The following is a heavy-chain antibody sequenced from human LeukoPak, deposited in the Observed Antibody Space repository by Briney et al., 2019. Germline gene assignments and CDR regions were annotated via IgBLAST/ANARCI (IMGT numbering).Heavy chain of an antibody. V-gene: IGHV3-30*02. CDR1: GFTFSSYG. J-gene: IGHJ6*03. CDR2: IRYDGSNE. Sequence: PGGSLRLSCAASGFTFSSYGMHWVRQAPGKGLEWVSFIRYDGSNEYYADSVRGRFTISRDNSKNTLYLQMTSLRAEDTAVYYCAKPLWPCSGGSCYYYYYMDVWGKGTTVTISS. D-gene: IGHD2-15*01. CDR3: AKPLWPCSGGSCYYYYYMDV.